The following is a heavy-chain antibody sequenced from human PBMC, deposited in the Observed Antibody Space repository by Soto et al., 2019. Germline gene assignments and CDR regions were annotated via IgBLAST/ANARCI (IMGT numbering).Heavy chain of an antibody. CDR2: ISWNSGSI. Sequence: EVQLVESGGGLVQPGRSLRLSCAASGFTFDDYAMHWVRQAPGKGLEWVSGISWNSGSIGYADSVKGRFTISRDNAKNSLYLQMNSLRAEDTALYYCAKLGSDRDRYYYGSGPFHFDYWGQGTLVTVSS. J-gene: IGHJ4*02. D-gene: IGHD3-10*01. CDR1: GFTFDDYA. V-gene: IGHV3-9*01. CDR3: AKLGSDRDRYYYGSGPFHFDY.